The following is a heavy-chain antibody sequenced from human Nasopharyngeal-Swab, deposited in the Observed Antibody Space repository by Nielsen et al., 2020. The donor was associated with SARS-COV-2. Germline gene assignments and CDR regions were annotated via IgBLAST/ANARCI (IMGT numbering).Heavy chain of an antibody. CDR1: GFIFSSYS. CDR3: ARDHGDCGGDRYS. J-gene: IGHJ4*02. V-gene: IGHV3-48*02. CDR2: ISSAGTSI. D-gene: IGHD2-21*02. Sequence: GGSLRLSCVASGFIFSSYSMNWVRQAPGKGLEWVSYISSAGTSIYYADSVKGRFTISRDNAKDSLYMQMNSLRDEDTAVYYCARDHGDCGGDRYSWGQGTLVTVSS.